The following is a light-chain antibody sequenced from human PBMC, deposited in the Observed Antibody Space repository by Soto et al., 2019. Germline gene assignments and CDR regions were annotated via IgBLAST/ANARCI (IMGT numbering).Light chain of an antibody. CDR1: QGISSY. CDR2: AAS. CDR3: QQYYSYSYT. V-gene: IGKV1-8*01. Sequence: AIRMTQSPSSPSASTGDRVTITCRASQGISSYLAWYQQKPGKAPKLLIYAASYLQSGVPSGFSGSGSGTDFTLTICCLQSEDFATYYCQQYYSYSYTLGQGTKLEIK. J-gene: IGKJ2*01.